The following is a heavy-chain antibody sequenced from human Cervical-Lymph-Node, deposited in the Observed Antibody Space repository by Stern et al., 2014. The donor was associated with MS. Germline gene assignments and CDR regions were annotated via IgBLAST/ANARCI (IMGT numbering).Heavy chain of an antibody. CDR1: GYTFTNYG. Sequence: QVQLVQSGAEVKKPGASVKVSCTASGYTFTNYGINWVRQAPGQRPEWMGWISGYNGNTNYAQKLQGRVTMTTDTSTSTAYMELRSLRSDDTAVYYCTRRNYFSDYWGQGTLVIVSS. D-gene: IGHD5-24*01. V-gene: IGHV1-18*01. CDR2: ISGYNGNT. J-gene: IGHJ4*02. CDR3: TRRNYFSDY.